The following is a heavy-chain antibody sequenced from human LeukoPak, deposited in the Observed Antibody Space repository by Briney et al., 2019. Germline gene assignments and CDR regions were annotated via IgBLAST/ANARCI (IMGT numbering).Heavy chain of an antibody. V-gene: IGHV4-4*07. Sequence: SETLSLTCTVSGGSISSYYWSWIRQPAGKGLEWIGRIYTSGSTNYNPSLTSRVTMSVDTSKNQFSLKLSSVTTADTAVYYCARLIWDYSGDYYYYYMDVWGKGATVTVSS. J-gene: IGHJ6*03. CDR1: GGSISSYY. D-gene: IGHD1-7*01. CDR2: IYTSGST. CDR3: ARLIWDYSGDYYYYYMDV.